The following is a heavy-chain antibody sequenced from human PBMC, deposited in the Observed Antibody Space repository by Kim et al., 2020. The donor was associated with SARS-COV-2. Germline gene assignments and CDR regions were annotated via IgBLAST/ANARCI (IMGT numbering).Heavy chain of an antibody. CDR2: ISAYNGNT. CDR3: AREPYSGRVRGAFDI. J-gene: IGHJ3*02. D-gene: IGHD1-26*01. CDR1: GYTFTSYG. V-gene: IGHV1-18*01. Sequence: ASVKVSCKASGYTFTSYGISWVRQAPGQGLEWMGWISAYNGNTNYAQKLQGRVTMTTDTSTSTAYMELRSLRSDDTAVYYCAREPYSGRVRGAFDIWGQGTMVTVSS.